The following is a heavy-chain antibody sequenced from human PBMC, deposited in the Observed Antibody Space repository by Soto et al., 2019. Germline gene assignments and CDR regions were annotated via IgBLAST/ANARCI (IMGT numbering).Heavy chain of an antibody. D-gene: IGHD6-13*01. Sequence: PGGSLRLSCAASGFTVSSNYMSWVRQAPGKGLEWVSVIYSGGSTYYADSVKGRFTISRDNSKNTLYLQMNSLRAEDTAVYYCAKIAAAGHYYFDYWGQVTLVTVSS. CDR2: IYSGGST. CDR3: AKIAAAGHYYFDY. V-gene: IGHV3-53*01. J-gene: IGHJ4*02. CDR1: GFTVSSNY.